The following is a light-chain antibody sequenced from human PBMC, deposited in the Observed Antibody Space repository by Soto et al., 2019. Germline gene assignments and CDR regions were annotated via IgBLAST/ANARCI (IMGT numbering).Light chain of an antibody. J-gene: IGLJ2*01. CDR2: NNN. CDR1: TSNIGSKT. V-gene: IGLV1-44*01. CDR3: ATWDGSLPAV. Sequence: QSVLTQPPSASGTPGQRVTISCTGSTSNIGSKTVSWYQQLPGSAPRVLIYNNNERPSVVADRFSGSTSGTSAFLAISGLQSEDAADYCCATWDGSLPAVFGGGTKLTVL.